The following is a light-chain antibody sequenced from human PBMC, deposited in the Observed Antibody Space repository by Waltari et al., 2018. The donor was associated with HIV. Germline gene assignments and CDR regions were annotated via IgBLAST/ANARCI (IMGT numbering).Light chain of an antibody. CDR2: DAS. Sequence: DIVMTQSPATLSVSPGERATLSCRASQSVRSSLAWYQKKPGQATRLLIFDASTRATGIPARFSGSGSGTDFTLTISSLQSEDSAVYHCQQYGDWPPITFGQGTKLEIK. CDR3: QQYGDWPPIT. V-gene: IGKV3-15*01. J-gene: IGKJ2*01. CDR1: QSVRSS.